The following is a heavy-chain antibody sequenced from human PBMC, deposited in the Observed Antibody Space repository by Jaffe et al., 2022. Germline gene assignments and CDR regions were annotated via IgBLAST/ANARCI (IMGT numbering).Heavy chain of an antibody. Sequence: QVQLQESGPGLVKPSETLSLTCTVSGGSISSYYWSWIRQPPGKGLEWIGYIYYSGSTNYNPSLKSRVTISVDTSKNQFSLKLSSVTAADTAVYYCARGSAYIWGSYRDNFDYWGQGTLVTVSS. CDR3: ARGSAYIWGSYRDNFDY. V-gene: IGHV4-59*01. J-gene: IGHJ4*02. CDR1: GGSISSYY. D-gene: IGHD3-16*02. CDR2: IYYSGST.